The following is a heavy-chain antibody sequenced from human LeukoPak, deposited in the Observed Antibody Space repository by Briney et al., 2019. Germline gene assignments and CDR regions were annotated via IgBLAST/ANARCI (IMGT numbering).Heavy chain of an antibody. V-gene: IGHV1-18*01. D-gene: IGHD2-2*01. CDR1: GYTFTSYG. CDR3: ARGFLRIGSTPRWFDP. J-gene: IGHJ5*02. CDR2: ISAYNGNT. Sequence: EASVKVSCKASGYTFTSYGISWVRQAPGQGLEWMGWISAYNGNTNYAQKLQGRVTMTTDTSTSTAYMELRSLRSDDTAVYYCARGFLRIGSTPRWFDPWGQGTLVTVSS.